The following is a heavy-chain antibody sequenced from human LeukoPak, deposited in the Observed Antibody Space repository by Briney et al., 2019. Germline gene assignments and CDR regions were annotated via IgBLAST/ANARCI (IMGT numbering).Heavy chain of an antibody. CDR2: IYTTGST. J-gene: IGHJ4*02. CDR3: ARGEDYGDYDY. CDR1: GGSISSYY. D-gene: IGHD4-17*01. V-gene: IGHV4-4*07. Sequence: SETLSLTCTVSGGSISSYYWSWIRQPAGRGLEWIGRIYTTGSTNYNPSLKSRVTMSVDTSKNQLSLRLSSVTAADTAVYYCARGEDYGDYDYWGQGTLVTVSS.